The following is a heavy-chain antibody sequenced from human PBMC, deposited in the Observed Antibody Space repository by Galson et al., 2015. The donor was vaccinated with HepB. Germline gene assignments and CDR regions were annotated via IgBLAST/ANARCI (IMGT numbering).Heavy chain of an antibody. CDR2: ISSSSSYI. Sequence: SLRLSCAASGFTFSSYSMNWVRQAPGKGLEWVSSISSSSSYIYYADSVKGRFTISRDNAKNSLYLQMNSLRAEDTAVYYCARDKRITMVRGVQPFDYWGQGTLVTVSS. D-gene: IGHD3-10*01. CDR3: ARDKRITMVRGVQPFDY. CDR1: GFTFSSYS. J-gene: IGHJ4*02. V-gene: IGHV3-21*01.